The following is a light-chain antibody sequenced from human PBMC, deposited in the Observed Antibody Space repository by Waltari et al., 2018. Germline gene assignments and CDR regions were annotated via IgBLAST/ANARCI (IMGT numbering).Light chain of an antibody. J-gene: IGKJ1*01. CDR1: QSVSSY. V-gene: IGKV3-11*01. Sequence: GDRATLSGRASQSVSSYLAWYQQKPGQAPRLLIYDASSRATGIPARFSGSGSGTDFTLTISSLEPEDFAVYYCQQRSNWPRTFGQGTKVEI. CDR3: QQRSNWPRT. CDR2: DAS.